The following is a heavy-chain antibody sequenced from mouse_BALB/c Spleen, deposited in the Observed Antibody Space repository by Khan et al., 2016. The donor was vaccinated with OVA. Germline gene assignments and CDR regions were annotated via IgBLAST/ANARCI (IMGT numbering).Heavy chain of an antibody. CDR2: IDSNGGRT. V-gene: IGHV5-6-3*01. CDR3: ASSAI. D-gene: IGHD2-12*01. Sequence: EVELVESGGGIVQPGGSLKSSCAASRFTISSYGMSSVRQTPDKRLELVATIDSNGGRTDYPDSVKRRFIISGDIANIALYLKMRKLNAVDTAMYYCASSAIWGQGTTLTVSS. CDR1: RFTISSYG. J-gene: IGHJ2*01.